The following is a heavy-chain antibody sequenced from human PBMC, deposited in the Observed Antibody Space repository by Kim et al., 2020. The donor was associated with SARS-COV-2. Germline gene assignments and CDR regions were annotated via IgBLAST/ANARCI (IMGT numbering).Heavy chain of an antibody. V-gene: IGHV7-4-1*02. Sequence: AQGFTGRFVFSLDTSVSTAYLQISSLKAEDTAVYYCARDLGGYSYGFDYWGQGTLVTVSS. D-gene: IGHD5-18*01. J-gene: IGHJ4*02. CDR3: ARDLGGYSYGFDY.